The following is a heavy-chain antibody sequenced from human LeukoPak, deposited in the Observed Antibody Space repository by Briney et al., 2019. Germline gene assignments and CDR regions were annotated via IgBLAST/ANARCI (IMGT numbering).Heavy chain of an antibody. J-gene: IGHJ4*02. CDR2: INPNSGGT. V-gene: IGHV1-2*02. D-gene: IGHD5-18*01. Sequence: GASVKVSCKASGYTFTGYYMHWVRQAPGQGLEWMGWINPNSGGTNYAQKFQGRVTMTRDTSVSTAYMELSRLRSDDTAVYYCARPDSYGYELYEWGQGTLVTVSS. CDR1: GYTFTGYY. CDR3: ARPDSYGYELYE.